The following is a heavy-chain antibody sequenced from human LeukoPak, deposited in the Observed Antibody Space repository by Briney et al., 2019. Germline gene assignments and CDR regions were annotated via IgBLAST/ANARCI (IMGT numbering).Heavy chain of an antibody. CDR2: ISWNSGSI. J-gene: IGHJ4*02. CDR1: GFTFDDYA. V-gene: IGHV3-9*01. Sequence: GGSLRLSCTASGFTFDDYAMHWVRQAPGKGLEWVSGISWNSGSIGYADSVKGRFTISRDNAKNSLYLQMNSLRAEDTALYYCAKDGYWGQGTLVTVSS. CDR3: AKDGY.